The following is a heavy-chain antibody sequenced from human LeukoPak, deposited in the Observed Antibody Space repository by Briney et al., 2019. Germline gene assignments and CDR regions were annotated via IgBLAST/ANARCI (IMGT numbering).Heavy chain of an antibody. Sequence: PSETLSLTCTVSGGSIRFSSYYWGWIRQPPGKGLEWIESIYYNGNTYYNPSLKSRVTISVDTSKNQFSLRLSSVTAADTAVYYCARLLPGSSGWYVKHYYYYMDVWGKGTTVTVSS. D-gene: IGHD6-19*01. CDR2: IYYNGNT. J-gene: IGHJ6*03. CDR3: ARLLPGSSGWYVKHYYYYMDV. V-gene: IGHV4-39*01. CDR1: GGSIRFSSYY.